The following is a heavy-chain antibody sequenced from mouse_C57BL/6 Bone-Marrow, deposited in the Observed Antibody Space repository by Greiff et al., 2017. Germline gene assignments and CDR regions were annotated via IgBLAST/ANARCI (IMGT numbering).Heavy chain of an antibody. CDR1: GYSITSGYY. D-gene: IGHD6-2*01. CDR2: ISYDGSN. V-gene: IGHV3-6*01. J-gene: IGHJ3*01. Sequence: EVQVVESGPGLVKPSQSLSLTCSVTGYSITSGYYWNWIRQFPGNKLEWMGYISYDGSNNYNPSPKNRISITRDTSKNQFFLKLNSVTTEDTATYYCAREESGPWFAYWGQGTLVTVSA. CDR3: AREESGPWFAY.